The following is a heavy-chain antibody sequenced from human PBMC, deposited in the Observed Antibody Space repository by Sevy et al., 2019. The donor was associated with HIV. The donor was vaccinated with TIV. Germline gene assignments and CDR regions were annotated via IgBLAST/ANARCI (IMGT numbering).Heavy chain of an antibody. CDR2: MNPNNGNT. Sequence: ASVKVSCKAAGYSFTNFDINWVRQATGQGLEWMGWMNPNNGNTHYAQKSQGRVTMTRSSSANTAYMELSSLTSEDTAIYYCARARLDYEFWSGSYFSRAPWGYKYYAMDVWGQGTTVTVSS. J-gene: IGHJ6*02. CDR3: ARARLDYEFWSGSYFSRAPWGYKYYAMDV. V-gene: IGHV1-8*01. CDR1: GYSFTNFD. D-gene: IGHD3-3*01.